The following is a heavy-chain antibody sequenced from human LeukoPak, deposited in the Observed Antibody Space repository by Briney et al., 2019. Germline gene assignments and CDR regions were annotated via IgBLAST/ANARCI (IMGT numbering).Heavy chain of an antibody. CDR3: ARHYYDSSGYYCFDY. D-gene: IGHD3-22*01. CDR2: ISAYNGNT. V-gene: IGHV1-18*01. Sequence: ASVKVSCKASGYTFTSYGISRVRQAPGQGLEWMGWISAYNGNTNYAQKLQGRVTMTTDTSTSTAYMELRSLRSDDTAVYYCARHYYDSSGYYCFDYWGQGTLVTVSS. CDR1: GYTFTSYG. J-gene: IGHJ4*02.